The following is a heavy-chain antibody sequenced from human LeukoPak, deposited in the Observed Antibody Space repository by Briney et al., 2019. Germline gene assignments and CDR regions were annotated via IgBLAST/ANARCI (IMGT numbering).Heavy chain of an antibody. CDR3: ASLYCSGGSCYFTS. V-gene: IGHV3-21*01. Sequence: KTGGSLRLSCAASGFTFSSYSMNWVRQAPGKGLEWVSSISSSSSYIYYADSVKGRFTISRDNAKNSLYLQMNSLRAEDTAVYYCASLYCSGGSCYFTSWGQGTLVTVSS. J-gene: IGHJ4*02. CDR2: ISSSSSYI. CDR1: GFTFSSYS. D-gene: IGHD2-15*01.